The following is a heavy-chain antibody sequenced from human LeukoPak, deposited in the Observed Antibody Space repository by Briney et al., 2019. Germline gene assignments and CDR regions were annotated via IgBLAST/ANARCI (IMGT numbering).Heavy chain of an antibody. CDR3: ASSLYSYGSYYFDY. CDR1: GGSISSYY. CDR2: IYYSGST. V-gene: IGHV4-59*01. Sequence: SETLSLTCTVSGGSISSYYWSWIRQPPGKGLEWIGYIYYSGSTNYNPSLKSRVTISVDTSKNQFSLKLSSVTAADTAVYYCASSLYSYGSYYFDYCGQGTLVTVSS. J-gene: IGHJ4*02. D-gene: IGHD5-18*01.